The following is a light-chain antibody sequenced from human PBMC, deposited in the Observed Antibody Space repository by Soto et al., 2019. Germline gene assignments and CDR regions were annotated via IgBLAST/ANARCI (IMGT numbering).Light chain of an antibody. CDR3: QQYGSSPRT. V-gene: IGKV3-20*01. Sequence: EIVLTQSPGTLSLSIGERATLSCRASQRVSNSYLAWYQQKPGQAPRLLIYGASTRATGIPVRFSGSGSGTEFTLTISRLEPEDFAVYYCQQYGSSPRTFGQGTKVDIK. CDR2: GAS. J-gene: IGKJ1*01. CDR1: QRVSNSY.